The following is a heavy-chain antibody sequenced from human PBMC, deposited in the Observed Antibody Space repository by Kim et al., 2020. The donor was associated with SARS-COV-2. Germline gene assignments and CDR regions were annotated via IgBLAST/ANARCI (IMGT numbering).Heavy chain of an antibody. V-gene: IGHV3-53*01. CDR3: ARDAGGYYWLSGVHYYYGMDV. Sequence: GGSLRLSCAASGFTVSSNYMSWVRQAPGKGLEWVSVIYSGGSTYYADSVKGRFTISRDNSKNTLYLQMNSLRAEDTAVYYCARDAGGYYWLSGVHYYYGMDVWGQGTTVTVSS. D-gene: IGHD3-3*01. CDR1: GFTVSSNY. CDR2: IYSGGST. J-gene: IGHJ6*02.